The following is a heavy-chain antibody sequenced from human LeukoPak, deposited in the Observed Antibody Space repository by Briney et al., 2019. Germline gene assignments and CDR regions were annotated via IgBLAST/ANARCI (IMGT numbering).Heavy chain of an antibody. Sequence: KSSETLSLTCTAYSWSWIRQTPGQGLEWIGYVYASGDYNSGINTYNPSLESRVTIPVDTSKNQFALRLTSLTAADTAVYYCARGDQEFDYWGQGTRVTVSS. V-gene: IGHV4-59*13. J-gene: IGHJ4*02. CDR2: VYASGDYNSGIN. CDR3: ARGDQEFDY. CDR1: YS.